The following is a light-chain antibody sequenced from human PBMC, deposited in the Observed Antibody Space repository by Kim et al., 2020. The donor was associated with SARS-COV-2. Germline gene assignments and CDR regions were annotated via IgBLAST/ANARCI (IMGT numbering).Light chain of an antibody. CDR3: QQYGNSQET. CDR2: GAS. J-gene: IGKJ1*01. V-gene: IGKV3-20*01. CDR1: QSVTSNS. Sequence: SPGERATHAGRARQSVTSNSLAWYQQRPGQAPSLLIYGASSRAPGVPDRFSGSGSGTDFTLTISRLEPEDFAVYYCQQYGNSQETFGQGTKVDIK.